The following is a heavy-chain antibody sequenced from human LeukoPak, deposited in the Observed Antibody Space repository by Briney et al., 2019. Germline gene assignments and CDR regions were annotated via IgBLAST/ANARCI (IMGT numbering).Heavy chain of an antibody. CDR2: IIPMLGTV. CDR3: ARDQKVGATPYFGMDV. Sequence: ASVKVSCKASGGTFSSYAINWVRQAPGRGLEWMGRIIPMLGTVNYAQKFQGRVTIIADKFTSTAYMELSSLRSEDTAMYYCARDQKVGATPYFGMDVWGQGTTVTVSS. J-gene: IGHJ6*02. V-gene: IGHV1-69*04. CDR1: GGTFSSYA. D-gene: IGHD1-26*01.